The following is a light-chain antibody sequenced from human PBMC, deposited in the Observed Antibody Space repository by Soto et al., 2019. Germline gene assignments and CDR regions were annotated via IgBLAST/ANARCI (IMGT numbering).Light chain of an antibody. CDR1: QPISTY. Sequence: AIRMTQSPSSISAFTGDRVTITCRASQPISTYLAWYQQKPGTAPTLLIYAASTLQSGVPSRFSGSGSGPAFTLNISCLQSEDFATYFCQHYYTYPLAFGQGTKVEIK. CDR2: AAS. CDR3: QHYYTYPLA. V-gene: IGKV1-8*01. J-gene: IGKJ1*01.